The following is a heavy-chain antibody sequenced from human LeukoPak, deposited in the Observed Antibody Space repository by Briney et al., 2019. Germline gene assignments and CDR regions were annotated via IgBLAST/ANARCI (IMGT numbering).Heavy chain of an antibody. D-gene: IGHD3-10*01. CDR2: IYYSGST. J-gene: IGHJ3*02. CDR3: ARKNPPWSGDPLDAFDI. Sequence: SETLSLTCTVSGGSISSGGYYWSWIRQHPGKGLEWIGYIYYSGSTNYNPSLKSRVTISVDTSKNQFSLKLSSVTAADTAVYYCARKNPPWSGDPLDAFDIWGQGTMVTVSS. V-gene: IGHV4-61*08. CDR1: GGSISSGGYY.